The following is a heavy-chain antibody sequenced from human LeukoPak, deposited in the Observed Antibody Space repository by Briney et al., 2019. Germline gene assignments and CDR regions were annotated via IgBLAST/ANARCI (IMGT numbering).Heavy chain of an antibody. J-gene: IGHJ4*02. Sequence: SETLSLTCAVYGGSFSGYYWSWIRQPPGKGLEWIGEINHSGSTNYNPSLKSRVTISVDTSKNQFSLKLSSVTAADTAVYYCVRDSKELRGYYWGQGTLVTVSS. V-gene: IGHV4-34*01. D-gene: IGHD1-26*01. CDR1: GGSFSGYY. CDR3: VRDSKELRGYY. CDR2: INHSGST.